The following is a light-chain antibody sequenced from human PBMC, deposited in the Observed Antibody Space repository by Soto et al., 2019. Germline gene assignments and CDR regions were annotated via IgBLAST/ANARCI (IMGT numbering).Light chain of an antibody. CDR1: QSVYNSY. Sequence: ELVLTQSPGTLSLSPGERATLSGSASQSVYNSYLAWYQQKPDQTPRLLINAASNRATGVPDRFSGSGSGTDFTLTISRLEPEDFAVYYCQQYGSPPHTFGQGTKVEI. V-gene: IGKV3-20*01. CDR2: AAS. CDR3: QQYGSPPHT. J-gene: IGKJ2*01.